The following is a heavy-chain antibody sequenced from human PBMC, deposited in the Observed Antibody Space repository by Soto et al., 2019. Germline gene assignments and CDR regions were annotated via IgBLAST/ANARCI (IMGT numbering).Heavy chain of an antibody. Sequence: PGGSLRLSCAASGFTFSSYGMHWVRQAPGKGLEWVAVISYDGSNKYYADSVKGRFTISRDNSKNTLYLQMNSLRAEDTAVYYCAKEGYCSSTSCAFDYWGQGTLVTVSS. CDR1: GFTFSSYG. CDR3: AKEGYCSSTSCAFDY. J-gene: IGHJ4*02. V-gene: IGHV3-30*18. D-gene: IGHD2-2*01. CDR2: ISYDGSNK.